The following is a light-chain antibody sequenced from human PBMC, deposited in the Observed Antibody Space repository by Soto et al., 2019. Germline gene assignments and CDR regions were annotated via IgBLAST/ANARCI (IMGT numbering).Light chain of an antibody. Sequence: EIVLTQSPGTLSLSPGERATLSCRASQSVSNNYLAWYQQKPGQAPRLLIYGASNRATGIPDRFSGSGSGTDFTLTISGLEPEDFAVYYCQQRSVWPITFGQGTRLENK. J-gene: IGKJ5*01. V-gene: IGKV3D-20*02. CDR3: QQRSVWPIT. CDR2: GAS. CDR1: QSVSNNY.